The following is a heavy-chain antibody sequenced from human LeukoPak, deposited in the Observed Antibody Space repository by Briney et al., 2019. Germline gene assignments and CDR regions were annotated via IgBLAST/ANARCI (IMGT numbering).Heavy chain of an antibody. J-gene: IGHJ4*02. D-gene: IGHD2-21*02. CDR3: AKSPTYCGSDCYSTFDY. CDR2: ISSSSSYI. V-gene: IGHV3-21*04. Sequence: GGSLRLSCAASGFTFSSYSMNWVRQAPGKGLEWVSSISSSSSYIYYADSVKGRFTISRDNSKNTLYLQMNSLRAEDTALYYCAKSPTYCGSDCYSTFDYWGQGNLVTVSS. CDR1: GFTFSSYS.